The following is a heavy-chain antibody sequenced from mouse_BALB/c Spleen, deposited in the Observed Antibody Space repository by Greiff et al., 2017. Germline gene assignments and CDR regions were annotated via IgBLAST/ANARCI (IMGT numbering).Heavy chain of an antibody. CDR3: ARRTGTDYYAMDY. V-gene: IGHV5-15*02. Sequence: EVQGVESGGGLVQPGGSRKLSCAASGFTFSDYGMAWVRQAPGKGPEWVAFISNLAYSIYYADTVTGRFTISRENAKNTLYLEMSSLRSEDTAMYYCARRTGTDYYAMDYWGQGTSVTVSS. D-gene: IGHD4-1*01. J-gene: IGHJ4*01. CDR2: ISNLAYSI. CDR1: GFTFSDYG.